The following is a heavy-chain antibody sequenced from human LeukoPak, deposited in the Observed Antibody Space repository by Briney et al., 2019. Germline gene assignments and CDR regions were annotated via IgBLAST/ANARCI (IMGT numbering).Heavy chain of an antibody. CDR1: GGSISSSSYY. CDR3: ARPGCSSTSCSFDY. V-gene: IGHV4-39*01. Sequence: PSETLSLTCTVSGGSISSSSYYWGWIRQPPGKGLEWIGRIYYSGSTYYNPSLKSRVTISVDTSKNQFSLKLSSVTAADTAVYYCARPGCSSTSCSFDYWGQGTLVTVSS. CDR2: IYYSGST. D-gene: IGHD2-2*01. J-gene: IGHJ4*02.